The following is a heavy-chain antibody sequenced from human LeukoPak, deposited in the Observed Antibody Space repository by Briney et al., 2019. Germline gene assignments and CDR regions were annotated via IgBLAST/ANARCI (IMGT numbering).Heavy chain of an antibody. Sequence: GGSLRLSCAASGFTFSSYWMHWVRQAPGKGLGWVSCINSDGSSTRYAESVKGRFTIPRDNAKNTLYLQMNSLRAEDTAVYYCARDWRYSNYVAANWFDPWGQGTLVTVSS. CDR1: GFTFSSYW. D-gene: IGHD4-11*01. J-gene: IGHJ5*02. CDR3: ARDWRYSNYVAANWFDP. V-gene: IGHV3-74*01. CDR2: INSDGSST.